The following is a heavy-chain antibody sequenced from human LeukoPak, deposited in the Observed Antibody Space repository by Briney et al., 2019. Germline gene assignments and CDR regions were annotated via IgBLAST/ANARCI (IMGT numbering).Heavy chain of an antibody. CDR2: IYYSGST. D-gene: IGHD3-16*02. V-gene: IGHV4-39*01. Sequence: PSETLSLTCTVSGGSISSSSYYWGWIRQPPGKGLEWIGSIYYSGSTYYNPSLKSRVTISGDTPKNQFSLKLSSVTAADTAVYYCARGKDDYVWGSYRPSWFDPWGQGTLVTVSS. CDR3: ARGKDDYVWGSYRPSWFDP. J-gene: IGHJ5*02. CDR1: GGSISSSSYY.